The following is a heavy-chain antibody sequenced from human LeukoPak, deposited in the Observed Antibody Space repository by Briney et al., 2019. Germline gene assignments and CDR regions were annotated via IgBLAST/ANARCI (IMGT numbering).Heavy chain of an antibody. D-gene: IGHD4-17*01. CDR3: ARVTVTTGSYYYYMDV. CDR2: TRDKPNSYTT. Sequence: GGSLRLSCAASGFTFSDHYMDWVRQAPGKGLEWVGRTRDKPNSYTTEYAASVKGRFTISRDDSKNSLYLRMNSLKTEDTAVYYCARVTVTTGSYYYYMDVWGKGTTVTVSS. J-gene: IGHJ6*03. CDR1: GFTFSDHY. V-gene: IGHV3-72*01.